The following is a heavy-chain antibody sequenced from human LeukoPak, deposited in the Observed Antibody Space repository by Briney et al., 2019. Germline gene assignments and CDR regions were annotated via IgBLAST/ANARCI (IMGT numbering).Heavy chain of an antibody. V-gene: IGHV3-30*18. J-gene: IGHJ4*02. Sequence: PGGSLRLSCAASGFAFSSYGMHWVRQAPGKGLEWVAFISFDGSNQYYADTVKGRFTISRDNSKNTLYLQMNSLRAEDTAVYYCAKPPEVGATVGYFDYWGQGTLVTVSS. CDR3: AKPPEVGATVGYFDY. CDR1: GFAFSSYG. CDR2: ISFDGSNQ. D-gene: IGHD1-26*01.